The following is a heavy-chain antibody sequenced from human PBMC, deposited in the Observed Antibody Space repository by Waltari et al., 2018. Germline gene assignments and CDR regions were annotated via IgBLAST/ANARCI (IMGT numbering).Heavy chain of an antibody. CDR1: GFTLSSYW. CDR3: ARDNGLSFDY. D-gene: IGHD3-16*01. J-gene: IGHJ4*02. CDR2: VNNDESDT. V-gene: IGHV3-74*03. Sequence: EVQLVESGGGLVQPGGSLRLSCAASGFTLSSYWMHWVRQARGKGLGWDSRVNNDESDTTYADSVKGRFTISRDNAKNTLYLEMNSLRAEDTAVYYCARDNGLSFDYWGQGTLVTVSS.